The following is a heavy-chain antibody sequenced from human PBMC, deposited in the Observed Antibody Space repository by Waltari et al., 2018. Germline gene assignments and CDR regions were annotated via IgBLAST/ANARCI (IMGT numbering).Heavy chain of an antibody. V-gene: IGHV1-46*01. CDR1: GYTFTSYY. CDR3: PREERITGTTDWFDP. J-gene: IGHJ5*02. Sequence: QVQLVQSGAEGKKPGASVKVSCKASGYTFTSYYMNWVRQDPGPGLEWMGRINPSGGSTSYAQNLQGSVTMTSATSTRTVYMELSSLRSEDTAVYYCPREERITGTTDWFDPAGQGTLVTVPS. CDR2: INPSGGST. D-gene: IGHD1-7*01.